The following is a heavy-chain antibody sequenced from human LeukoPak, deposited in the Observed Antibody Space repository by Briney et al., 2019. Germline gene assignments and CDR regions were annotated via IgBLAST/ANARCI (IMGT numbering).Heavy chain of an antibody. D-gene: IGHD2-15*01. V-gene: IGHV4-39*01. Sequence: SETLSLTCTVSGGSISSSSCYWGWIRQPPGKGLEWIGSIYYSGSTYYNPSLKSRVTISVDTSKNQFSLKLSSVTAADTAVYYCASNLVVAATHDAFDIWGQGTMVTVSS. CDR2: IYYSGST. CDR1: GGSISSSSCY. J-gene: IGHJ3*02. CDR3: ASNLVVAATHDAFDI.